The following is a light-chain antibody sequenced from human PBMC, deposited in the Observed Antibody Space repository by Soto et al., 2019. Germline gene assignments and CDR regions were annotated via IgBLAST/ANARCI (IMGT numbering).Light chain of an antibody. J-gene: IGLJ3*02. V-gene: IGLV1-47*02. CDR1: SSNIGSNY. Sequence: QSVLTQPPSASGTPGQRGTISCSGTSSNIGSNYVFWYHQLPGTAPKLLIYANNQRSSGVPDRVSGSKSGTSASLAISGPRSEDEADYYCAVWDDGLSGWVLGGGTQLTVL. CDR2: ANN. CDR3: AVWDDGLSGWV.